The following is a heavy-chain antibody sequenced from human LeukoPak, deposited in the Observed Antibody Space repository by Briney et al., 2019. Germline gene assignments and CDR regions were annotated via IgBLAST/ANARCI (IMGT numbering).Heavy chain of an antibody. J-gene: IGHJ6*03. V-gene: IGHV3-23*01. Sequence: GGSLRLSCAASGFTFSSYAMSWVRQAPGKGLEWVSAISGSGGSTYYADSVKGRSTISRDNSKNTLYLQMNSLRAEDTAVYYCAKRIAVAGMYYYYYMDVWGKGTTVTVSS. CDR2: ISGSGGST. CDR1: GFTFSSYA. CDR3: AKRIAVAGMYYYYYMDV. D-gene: IGHD6-19*01.